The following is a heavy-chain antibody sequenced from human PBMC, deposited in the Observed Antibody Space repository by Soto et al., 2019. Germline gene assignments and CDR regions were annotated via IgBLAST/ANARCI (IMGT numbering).Heavy chain of an antibody. CDR1: GGSVSSGSYY. D-gene: IGHD3-16*01. CDR3: ARDGGWLQVGY. V-gene: IGHV4-61*01. CDR2: IYYSGST. J-gene: IGHJ4*02. Sequence: QVQLQESGPGLVKPSETLSLTCTVSGGSVSSGSYYWSWIRQPPGKGLEWIGYIYYSGSTNYNPALESRVTISVDTSTNQFSLKLSSVTAADTAVYYCARDGGWLQVGYWGQGTLVTVSS.